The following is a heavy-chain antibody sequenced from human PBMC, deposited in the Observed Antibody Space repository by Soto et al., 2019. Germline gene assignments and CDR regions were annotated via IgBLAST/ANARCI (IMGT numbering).Heavy chain of an antibody. CDR2: ISSNSAYI. Sequence: GGALRLSCAASGLTFRSCTMNWVRQAPGKGLEWASTISSNSAYIYYTDALRGRFTISRDNAKNSLHLQMNSLRAEDTAVYYCTRDASRDSSARGWFDPWGPGTRVTVSS. J-gene: IGHJ5*02. D-gene: IGHD6-13*01. V-gene: IGHV3-21*01. CDR1: GLTFRSCT. CDR3: TRDASRDSSARGWFDP.